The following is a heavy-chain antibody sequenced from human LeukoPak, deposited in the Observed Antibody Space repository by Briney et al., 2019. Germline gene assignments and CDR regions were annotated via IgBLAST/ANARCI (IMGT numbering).Heavy chain of an antibody. D-gene: IGHD3-22*01. CDR3: ATYSSLNRREFQY. Sequence: GGSLRLSCAASGFTFSDCWMSWVRQTPGKGLEWVANIKDDGSEIYYVDSVKGRFTISRDNAKNSLYLQMNSLRAEDTAVYYCATYSSLNRREFQYWGQGTLLTVSS. V-gene: IGHV3-7*01. J-gene: IGHJ1*01. CDR2: IKDDGSEI. CDR1: GFTFSDCW.